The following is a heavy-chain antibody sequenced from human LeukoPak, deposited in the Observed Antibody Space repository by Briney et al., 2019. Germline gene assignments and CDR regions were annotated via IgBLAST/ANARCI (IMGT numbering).Heavy chain of an antibody. V-gene: IGHV4-31*03. J-gene: IGHJ5*02. D-gene: IGHD5-12*01. CDR3: ARETMYGGYGFDP. CDR2: IYYSGST. Sequence: SETLSLTCTVSGGSISSGGYYWSWIRQHPGKGLEWIGYIYYSGSTYYNPSLKSRVTISVDTSKNQFSPKLSSVTAADTAVYYCARETMYGGYGFDPWGQGTLVTVSS. CDR1: GGSISSGGYY.